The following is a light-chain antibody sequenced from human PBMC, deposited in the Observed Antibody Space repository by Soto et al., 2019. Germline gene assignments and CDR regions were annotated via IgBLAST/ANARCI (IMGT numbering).Light chain of an antibody. Sequence: QSVLTQPASVSGSPGQSITISCAGTSNDVGAYNYVSWYQQYPGRAPDLMIYDVNNRPSGVSDRFSASKSGNTASLTISGLQAEDEADYYCSSFTRSRTWVFGTGTEVTVL. J-gene: IGLJ1*01. CDR3: SSFTRSRTWV. CDR1: SNDVGAYNY. CDR2: DVN. V-gene: IGLV2-14*03.